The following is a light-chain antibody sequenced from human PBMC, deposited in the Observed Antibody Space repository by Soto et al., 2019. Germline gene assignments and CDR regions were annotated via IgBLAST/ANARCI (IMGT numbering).Light chain of an antibody. V-gene: IGKV1-27*01. CDR2: AAS. CDR1: QGISNY. CDR3: QKYNSAPLT. Sequence: DIQMTQSTSSLSASVGDRVTITCRASQGISNYFAWYQQKPGKVPKLLIYAASTLQSGVPSRYSGSGSGTDFALTISSLQPEDVATYYRQKYNSAPLTFGGGTKVEIK. J-gene: IGKJ4*01.